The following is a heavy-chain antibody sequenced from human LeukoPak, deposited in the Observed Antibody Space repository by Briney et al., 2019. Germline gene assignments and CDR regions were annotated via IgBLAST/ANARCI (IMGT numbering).Heavy chain of an antibody. V-gene: IGHV3-74*01. J-gene: IGHJ5*02. D-gene: IGHD5-12*01. CDR2: T. CDR3: ATAYSGVAYNWFDP. Sequence: TTYADSVKGRFIISRDNAKNTLYLQLNSLRGEDTALYFCATAYSGVAYNWFDPWGQGTLVTVSS.